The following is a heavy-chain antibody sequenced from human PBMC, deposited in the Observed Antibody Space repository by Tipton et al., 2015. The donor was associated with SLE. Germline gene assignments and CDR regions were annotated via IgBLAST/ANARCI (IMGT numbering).Heavy chain of an antibody. D-gene: IGHD6-19*01. CDR2: IYYSGST. Sequence: TLSLTCTVSGGPISSSSYYWGWIRQPPGKGLEWIGSIYYSGSTYYDPSLKSRVTISVDTSKNQFSLKLSSVTAADTAVYYCARALRGGSGRGWFDPWGQGTLVTVSS. CDR1: GGPISSSSYY. V-gene: IGHV4-39*01. J-gene: IGHJ5*02. CDR3: ARALRGGSGRGWFDP.